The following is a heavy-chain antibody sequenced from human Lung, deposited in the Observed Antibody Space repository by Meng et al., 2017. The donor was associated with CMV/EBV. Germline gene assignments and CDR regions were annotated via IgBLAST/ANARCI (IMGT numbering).Heavy chain of an antibody. CDR1: GGSIGSGGYY. V-gene: IGHV4-31*03. CDR2: IYYTGST. D-gene: IGHD5-24*01. Sequence: VTRQGSGPGLVKPSQTLSLPCTVSGGSIGSGGYYWSWIRQHPGKGLEWIGYIYYTGSTFYNPSLKSRVTISVDTSKNQFSLKLIPATAADTAVYYCAREAGRDGYATPKFDYWGQGTLVTVSS. J-gene: IGHJ4*02. CDR3: AREAGRDGYATPKFDY.